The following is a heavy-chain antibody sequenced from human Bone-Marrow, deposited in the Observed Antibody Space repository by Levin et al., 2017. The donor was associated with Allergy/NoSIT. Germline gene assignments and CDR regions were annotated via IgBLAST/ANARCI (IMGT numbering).Heavy chain of an antibody. CDR2: ISSSSSYI. V-gene: IGHV3-21*01. Sequence: NPGGSLRLSCAASGFTFSGYIMNWVRQAPGKGLEWVSSISSSSSYIYYADSVKGRFSISRDNAKDSLYLQMNSLRVEDTAVYYCARENRGLDYWGQGTLVTVSS. D-gene: IGHD1-14*01. CDR3: ARENRGLDY. CDR1: GFTFSGYI. J-gene: IGHJ4*02.